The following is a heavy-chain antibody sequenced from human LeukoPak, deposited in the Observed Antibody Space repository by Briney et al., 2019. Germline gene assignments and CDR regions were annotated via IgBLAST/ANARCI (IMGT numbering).Heavy chain of an antibody. J-gene: IGHJ5*02. CDR3: AKHASIAGAGGWLDP. D-gene: IGHD6-13*01. CDR2: IFTSGRT. Sequence: SETLSLTCTVSGGSVSSYCWSWVRQSPGKGLEWIGYIFTSGRTDYNPSLKSRVTMSVDTSKNQFSLKLNSVTAADTAVYYCAKHASIAGAGGWLDPWGQGTLVIVSS. V-gene: IGHV4-4*09. CDR1: GGSVSSYC.